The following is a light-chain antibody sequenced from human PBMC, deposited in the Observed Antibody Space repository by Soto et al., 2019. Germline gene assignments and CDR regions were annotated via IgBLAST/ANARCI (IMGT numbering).Light chain of an antibody. J-gene: IGLJ3*02. CDR2: STY. Sequence: QTVVTQEPSFSVSPGATVTLTYGLSSSSVSTNNYPSWYQQTPGQAPRTLIYSTYTRSSGVPDRFSASILGNKAALTITGAEPDDESDYYCVLYMGSGIWVFGGGTKLTVL. V-gene: IGLV8-61*01. CDR3: VLYMGSGIWV. CDR1: SSSVSTNNY.